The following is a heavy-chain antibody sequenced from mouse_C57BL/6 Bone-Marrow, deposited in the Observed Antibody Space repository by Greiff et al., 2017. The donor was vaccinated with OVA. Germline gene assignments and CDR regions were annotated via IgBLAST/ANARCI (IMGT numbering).Heavy chain of an antibody. D-gene: IGHD2-5*01. V-gene: IGHV5-9-1*02. Sequence: EVKLMESGEGLVKPGGSLKLSCAASGFTFSSYAMSWVRQTPEKRLEWVAYISSGGDYIYYADTVKGRFTISRDNARNTLYLQMSSLKSEDTAMYYCTRDYSTYFDYWGQGTTLTVSS. CDR3: TRDYSTYFDY. J-gene: IGHJ2*01. CDR1: GFTFSSYA. CDR2: ISSGGDYI.